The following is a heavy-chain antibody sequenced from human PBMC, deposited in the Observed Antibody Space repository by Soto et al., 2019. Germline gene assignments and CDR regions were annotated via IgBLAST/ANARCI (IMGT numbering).Heavy chain of an antibody. J-gene: IGHJ5*02. CDR3: ARNTEGKNWFEP. CDR1: GGSISSYY. V-gene: IGHV4-59*01. D-gene: IGHD2-2*02. Sequence: SETLSLTCTVSGGSISSYYWSWIRQPPGKGLEWIGYIYYSGSTNYNPSLKSRVTISVDTSKNQFSLKLSSVTAADTAVYYCARNTEGKNWFEPWGQGTLVTVSS. CDR2: IYYSGST.